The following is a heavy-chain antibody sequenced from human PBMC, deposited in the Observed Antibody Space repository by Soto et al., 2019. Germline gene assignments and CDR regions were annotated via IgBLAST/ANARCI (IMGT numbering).Heavy chain of an antibody. CDR1: GYPFTSHQ. J-gene: IGHJ4*02. CDR2: INPSGGST. CDR3: ARERLVGATFSDFDY. Sequence: GASVKGSCKASGYPFTSHQMHWVRQAPGQGLEWMGIINPSGGSTSYAQKFQGRVTMTRDTSTSTVYMELSSLRSEDTAVYYCARERLVGATFSDFDYWGQGTLVTVSS. D-gene: IGHD1-26*01. V-gene: IGHV1-46*01.